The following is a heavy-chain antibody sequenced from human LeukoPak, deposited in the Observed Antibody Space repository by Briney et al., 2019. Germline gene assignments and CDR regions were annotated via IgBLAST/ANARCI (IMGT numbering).Heavy chain of an antibody. CDR1: GGSISSGGYS. CDR2: IYHSGST. D-gene: IGHD3-10*01. Sequence: SQTLSLTCAVSGGSISSGGYSWSWIRQPPGKGLEWIGYIYHSGSTYYNPSLKSRVTISVDRSKNQFSLKLSSVTAADTAVYYCARGTPDYYGSGSYYLAYGMDVWGKGTTVTVPS. V-gene: IGHV4-30-2*01. CDR3: ARGTPDYYGSGSYYLAYGMDV. J-gene: IGHJ6*04.